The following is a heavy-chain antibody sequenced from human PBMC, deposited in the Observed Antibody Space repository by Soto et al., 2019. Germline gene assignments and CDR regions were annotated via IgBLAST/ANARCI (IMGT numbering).Heavy chain of an antibody. CDR2: IYYSGST. V-gene: IGHV4-59*01. CDR1: GGSINYFY. D-gene: IGHD6-6*01. J-gene: IGHJ4*02. Sequence: SETLSLTCTVSGGSINYFYWSWIRQPPGKGLEWIGYIYYSGSTDYNPSLKGRVTISVDTSKNQFSLKLRSVTAADTAVYYCARVGGVAARTFDYWGQGTLVTVSS. CDR3: ARVGGVAARTFDY.